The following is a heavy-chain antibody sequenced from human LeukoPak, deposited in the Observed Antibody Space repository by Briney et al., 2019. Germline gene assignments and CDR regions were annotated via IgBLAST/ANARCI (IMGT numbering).Heavy chain of an antibody. J-gene: IGHJ3*02. CDR1: GFTFSNAW. CDR3: AKDTIGVAGRDNAFDI. V-gene: IGHV3-9*01. CDR2: ISWNSGSI. Sequence: GGSLRLSCAASGFTFSNAWMSWVRQAPGKGLEWVSGISWNSGSIGYADSVKGRFTISRDNAKNSLYLQMNSLRAEDTALYYCAKDTIGVAGRDNAFDIWGQGTMVTVSS. D-gene: IGHD6-19*01.